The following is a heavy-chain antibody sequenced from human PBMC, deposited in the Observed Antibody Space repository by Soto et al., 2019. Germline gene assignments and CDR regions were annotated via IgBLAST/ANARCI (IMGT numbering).Heavy chain of an antibody. Sequence: GGSLRLSCAASGFTFSSYGMHWVRQAPGKGLEWVAVIWYDGSNKYYADSVKGRFTISRDNSKNTLYLQMNSLRAEDTAVYYCAREYSGYEGTAFDIWGQGTMVTVS. CDR3: AREYSGYEGTAFDI. CDR2: IWYDGSNK. D-gene: IGHD5-12*01. V-gene: IGHV3-33*01. J-gene: IGHJ3*02. CDR1: GFTFSSYG.